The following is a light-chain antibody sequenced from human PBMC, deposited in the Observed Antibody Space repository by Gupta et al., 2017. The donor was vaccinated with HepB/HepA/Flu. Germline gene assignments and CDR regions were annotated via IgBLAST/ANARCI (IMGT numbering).Light chain of an antibody. V-gene: IGKV1-39*01. CDR3: QQSDILPWT. J-gene: IGKJ1*01. Sequence: DIQMIQSPSSLSASVGDRVTITCRASQSITTYLSWYQQKPGKAPNLLIFGASTLQSGVPSRFSGAGSGRDFTLTISNLQPEDFATYYCQQSDILPWTFGQGTKVEIK. CDR1: QSITTY. CDR2: GAS.